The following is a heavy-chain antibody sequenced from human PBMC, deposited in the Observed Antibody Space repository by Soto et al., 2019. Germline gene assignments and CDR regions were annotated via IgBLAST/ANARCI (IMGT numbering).Heavy chain of an antibody. J-gene: IGHJ4*02. V-gene: IGHV1-18*01. CDR3: ARGRDGDY. CDR1: GYTFTSYG. Sequence: QVHLVQSGAEVKKPGASVKVSCEGSGYTFTSYGITWVRQAPGQGLEWMGWISAHNGNTDYAQKLQGRVTVTRDTSTSTAYMELRTLRSADTAVYYCARGRDGDYWGQGALVTVSS. D-gene: IGHD6-6*01. CDR2: ISAHNGNT.